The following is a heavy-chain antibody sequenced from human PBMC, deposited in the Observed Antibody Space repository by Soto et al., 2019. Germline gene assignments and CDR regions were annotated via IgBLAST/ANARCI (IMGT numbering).Heavy chain of an antibody. CDR1: GFTFSSYW. V-gene: IGHV3-74*01. J-gene: IGHJ5*02. CDR2: INSDGSST. CDR3: AREGQLELRRWFDP. Sequence: GSLRLSCAASGFTFSSYWMHWVRQAPGKGLVWVSRINSDGSSTSYADSVKGRFTISRDNAKNTLYLQMNSLRAEDTAVYYCAREGQLELRRWFDPWGQGTLVTVSS. D-gene: IGHD1-7*01.